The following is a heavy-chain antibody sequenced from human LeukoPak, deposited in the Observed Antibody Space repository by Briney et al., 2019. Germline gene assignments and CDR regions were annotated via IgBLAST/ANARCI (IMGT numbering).Heavy chain of an antibody. J-gene: IGHJ5*02. CDR2: IRHDGSAK. CDR3: ARNNWNYNWFDP. V-gene: IGHV3-30*02. Sequence: GGSLRLSCAASGFTFSNSDINWVRQAPGRGLEGVAFIRHDGSAKNYADSVKGRFTISRDNSKNTLYLQMNSLRREDTAVYYCARNNWNYNWFDPWGQGTLVTVSS. CDR1: GFTFSNSD. D-gene: IGHD1-1*01.